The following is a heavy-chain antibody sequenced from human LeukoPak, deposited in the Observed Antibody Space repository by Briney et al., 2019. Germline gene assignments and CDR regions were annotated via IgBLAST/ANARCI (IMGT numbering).Heavy chain of an antibody. V-gene: IGHV3-30*03. J-gene: IGHJ4*02. CDR3: TSAAGTMALDY. Sequence: GGSLRLSCAASGFTFSSYGMHWVRQAPGKGLEWVAVISYDGSNKYYADSVKGRFTISRDNSKNTLYLQMNSLRAEDTAVYYCTSAAGTMALDYWGQGTLVTVSS. CDR1: GFTFSSYG. CDR2: ISYDGSNK. D-gene: IGHD6-13*01.